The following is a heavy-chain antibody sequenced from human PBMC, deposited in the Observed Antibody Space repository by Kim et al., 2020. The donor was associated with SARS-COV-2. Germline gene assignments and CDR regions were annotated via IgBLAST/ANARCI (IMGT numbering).Heavy chain of an antibody. J-gene: IGHJ4*02. CDR1: GFTFDDYA. CDR2: LSWNSGSI. D-gene: IGHD3-16*01. CDR3: AKMGGGYTY. V-gene: IGHV3-9*01. Sequence: GGSLRLSCAASGFTFDDYAMHWVRQAPGKGLEWVSGLSWNSGSIGYADSVKGRFTISRDNAKNSLYLQMNSLRAEDTALYYCAKMGGGYTYCGQGTLVTV.